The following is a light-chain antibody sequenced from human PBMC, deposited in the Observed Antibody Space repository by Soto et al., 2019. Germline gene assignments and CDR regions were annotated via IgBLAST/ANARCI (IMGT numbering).Light chain of an antibody. CDR1: QDISNY. CDR3: QQYDTLSFT. V-gene: IGKV1-33*01. J-gene: IGKJ3*01. Sequence: DIQMTQSPSSLSASVGDRVTITCQASQDISNYLNWYQQKLGKAPKLLIYDASNLEPGVPSRFSGSGSGTEFIFTISSLQPEDIATYYCQQYDTLSFTLGPGTKVDIK. CDR2: DAS.